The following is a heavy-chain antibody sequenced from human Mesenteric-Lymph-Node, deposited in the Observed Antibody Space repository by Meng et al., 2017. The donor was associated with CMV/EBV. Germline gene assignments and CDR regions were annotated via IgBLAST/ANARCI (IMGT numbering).Heavy chain of an antibody. CDR3: AKGYSGYDLNFDY. D-gene: IGHD5-12*01. Sequence: AASGFTFSSYAMSWVRKAPGKGREWVSAISGSGGSTYYADSVKGRFTISRDNSKNTLYLQMNSLRAEDTAVFYCAKGYSGYDLNFDYWGQGTLVTVSS. CDR2: ISGSGGST. J-gene: IGHJ4*02. CDR1: GFTFSSYA. V-gene: IGHV3-23*01.